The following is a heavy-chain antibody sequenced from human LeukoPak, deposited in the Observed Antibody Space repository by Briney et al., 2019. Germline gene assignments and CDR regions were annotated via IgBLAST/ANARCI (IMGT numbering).Heavy chain of an antibody. CDR3: ARASGPGSGVGY. Sequence: GASVKVSCKASGGTFSSYAISWVRQAPGQGLEWMGGIIPIFGTANYAQKFQGRLTITADESTSTAYMELSSLRSEDTAVYYCARASGPGSGVGYWGQGTLVTVSS. CDR1: GGTFSSYA. CDR2: IIPIFGTA. D-gene: IGHD1-14*01. J-gene: IGHJ4*02. V-gene: IGHV1-69*01.